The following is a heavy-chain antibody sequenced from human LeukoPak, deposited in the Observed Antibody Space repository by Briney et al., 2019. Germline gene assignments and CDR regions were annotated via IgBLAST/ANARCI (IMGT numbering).Heavy chain of an antibody. CDR2: IYYSGST. J-gene: IGHJ4*02. Sequence: PSETLSLTCTVSGGSISSYYWSWIRQPPGKGLEWIGYIYYSGSTNYNPSLKSRVTISVDTSKNQFSLKLSSVTAADTAVYYCARETAMVPFDYWGQGTLVTVSS. CDR3: ARETAMVPFDY. D-gene: IGHD5-18*01. CDR1: GGSISSYY. V-gene: IGHV4-59*01.